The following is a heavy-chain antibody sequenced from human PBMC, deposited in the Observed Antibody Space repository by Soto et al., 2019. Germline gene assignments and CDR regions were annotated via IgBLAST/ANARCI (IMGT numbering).Heavy chain of an antibody. D-gene: IGHD5-18*01. Sequence: PGGSLRLSCAASGFSFSTHWMHWVRQAPGKGLVWVSQINGDGTNPTYADSVKGRFTISRDNAKRTLFLQMNSLKADDTAVYHCARQGTKGSSYGLWGQGTLVTVSS. V-gene: IGHV3-74*03. CDR2: INGDGTNP. J-gene: IGHJ4*02. CDR3: ARQGTKGSSYGL. CDR1: GFSFSTHW.